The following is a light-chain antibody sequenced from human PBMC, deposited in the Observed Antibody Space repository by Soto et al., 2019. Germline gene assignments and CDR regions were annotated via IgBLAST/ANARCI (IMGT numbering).Light chain of an antibody. CDR1: QSVSSNY. CDR3: QQYGSSPWT. CDR2: GAS. Sequence: EIVLTQSPGTLSLSPGERATLSCRASQSVSSNYLAWYQQKPGQAPRLLIYGASSRATGIPDTFSGSGSGRDFTRTISRLEPEDLAVYYCQQYGSSPWTFGQGTKVEIK. J-gene: IGKJ1*01. V-gene: IGKV3-20*01.